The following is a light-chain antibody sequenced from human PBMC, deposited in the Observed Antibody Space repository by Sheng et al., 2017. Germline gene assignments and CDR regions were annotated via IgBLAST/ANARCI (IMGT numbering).Light chain of an antibody. V-gene: IGLV3-21*02. CDR3: QVWDSGSDHLGV. J-gene: IGLJ3*02. Sequence: SYGLTQPPAVSVAPGQTARITCGGQDIGSKSVHWYQQKPGQAPVLVVYDDSDRPSGIPERFSGSNSGNTATLTITRVEVGDEADYHCQVWDSGSDHLGVFGGGTKLTVL. CDR2: DDS. CDR1: DIGSKS.